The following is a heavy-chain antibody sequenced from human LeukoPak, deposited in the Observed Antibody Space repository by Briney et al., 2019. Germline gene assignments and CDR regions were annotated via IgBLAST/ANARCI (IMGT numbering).Heavy chain of an antibody. D-gene: IGHD3-22*01. CDR1: GGSISSYY. Sequence: SETLSLTCTVSGGSISSYYWSWIRQPPGKGLEWIGYIYYSGSTNYNPSLKSRVTISVDASKNQFSLKLSSVTAADTAVYYCARSTPSYYYDSSGYPIDAFDIWGQGTMVTVSS. CDR3: ARSTPSYYYDSSGYPIDAFDI. CDR2: IYYSGST. V-gene: IGHV4-59*08. J-gene: IGHJ3*02.